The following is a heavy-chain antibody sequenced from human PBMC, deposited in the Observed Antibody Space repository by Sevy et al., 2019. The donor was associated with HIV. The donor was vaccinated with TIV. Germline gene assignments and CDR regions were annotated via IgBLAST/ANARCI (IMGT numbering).Heavy chain of an antibody. CDR2: ISTGTSYI. J-gene: IGHJ3*02. V-gene: IGHV3-21*01. CDR1: GFSFSSYS. D-gene: IGHD3-22*01. CDR3: ARDLISPYYYDTSGHADAFDI. Sequence: GGSLRLSCVASGFSFSSYSMNWVRQAPGKGLEWVSSISTGTSYISYADSVQGRFTISRDNAKNSLYLQMNSLRAEDTAVYYCARDLISPYYYDTSGHADAFDIWGQGTLATVSS.